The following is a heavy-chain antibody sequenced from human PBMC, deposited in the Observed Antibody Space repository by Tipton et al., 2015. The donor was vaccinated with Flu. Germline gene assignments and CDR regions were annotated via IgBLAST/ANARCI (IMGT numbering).Heavy chain of an antibody. V-gene: IGHV4-38-2*01. CDR1: GDSIRSDYY. Sequence: LRLSCDVPGDSIRSDYYWGWIRQPPGKGLEWIGNVFHSGSKYYNPSLRSRVTISVDTSKNQFSLKMSSVTAADTAVYLCARRDYSNYVSQPKNWFDSWGQGTLVTVSS. J-gene: IGHJ5*01. D-gene: IGHD4-11*01. CDR2: VFHSGSK. CDR3: ARRDYSNYVSQPKNWFDS.